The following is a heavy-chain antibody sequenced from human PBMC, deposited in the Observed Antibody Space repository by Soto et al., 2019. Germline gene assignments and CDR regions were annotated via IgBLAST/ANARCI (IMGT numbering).Heavy chain of an antibody. CDR1: GYNFASYW. D-gene: IGHD2-2*01. J-gene: IGHJ6*02. CDR3: ARRYCSSASCPRNYYGMDV. CDR2: IDPIDSYT. V-gene: IGHV5-10-1*01. Sequence: TSSQVSGYNFASYWISWVRQMPGRGLEWMGRIDPIDSYTNYSPSFQGHVTISADKSISTAYLQWSSLKASDTAMYYCARRYCSSASCPRNYYGMDVWGQGTTVTVSS.